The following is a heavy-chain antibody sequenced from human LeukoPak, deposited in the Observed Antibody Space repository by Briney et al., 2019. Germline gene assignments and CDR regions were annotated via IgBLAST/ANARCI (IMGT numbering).Heavy chain of an antibody. CDR1: GYTFTSYG. Sequence: ASVKVSCKASGYTFTSYGISWVRQAPGQGLEWMGWISAYNGNTNYAQKLQGRVTMTTDTSTSTAYMELSRLRSDDTAVYYCARRGYDFQLYYFDYWGQGTLVTVSS. D-gene: IGHD3-3*01. J-gene: IGHJ4*02. V-gene: IGHV1-18*04. CDR3: ARRGYDFQLYYFDY. CDR2: ISAYNGNT.